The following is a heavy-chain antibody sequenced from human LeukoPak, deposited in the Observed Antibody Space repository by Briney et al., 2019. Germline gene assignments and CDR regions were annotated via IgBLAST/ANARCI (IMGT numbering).Heavy chain of an antibody. D-gene: IGHD3-22*01. J-gene: IGHJ4*02. CDR3: AKWVYDSSGYYADY. V-gene: IGHV3-23*01. Sequence: GRSLRLSCAASGFTFSSYAMSWVRQAPGKGLEWVSAISGSGGSTYYADSVKGRFTISRDNSKNTLYLQMNSLRAEDTAVYYCAKWVYDSSGYYADYWGQGTLVTVSS. CDR2: ISGSGGST. CDR1: GFTFSSYA.